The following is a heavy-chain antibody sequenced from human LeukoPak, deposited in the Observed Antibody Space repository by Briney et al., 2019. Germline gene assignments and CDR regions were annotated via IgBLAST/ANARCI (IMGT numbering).Heavy chain of an antibody. CDR3: ARDSPVRGYAFDI. CDR1: GGSISSYY. Sequence: SETLSLTCTVSGGSISSYYWSWIRQPPGKGLEWIGYIYYSGSTSYNPSLKSRVTISVDTSKNQFSLKLSSVTAADTAVYYCARDSPVRGYAFDIWGQGTIVTVSS. D-gene: IGHD3-10*02. J-gene: IGHJ3*02. CDR2: IYYSGST. V-gene: IGHV4-59*01.